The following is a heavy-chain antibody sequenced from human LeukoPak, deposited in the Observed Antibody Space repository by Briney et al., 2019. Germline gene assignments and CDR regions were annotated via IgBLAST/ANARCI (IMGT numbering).Heavy chain of an antibody. CDR2: IYYSGST. CDR1: GGSISSYY. J-gene: IGHJ6*03. Sequence: PSETLSLTCTVSGGSISSYYWSWIRQPPGKGLEWIGYIYYSGSTNYNPSLKSRVTISVDTSKNQFSLKLSSVTAADTAVYYCARDEGSSGPEGYMDVWGKGTTVTVFS. V-gene: IGHV4-59*01. D-gene: IGHD3-22*01. CDR3: ARDEGSSGPEGYMDV.